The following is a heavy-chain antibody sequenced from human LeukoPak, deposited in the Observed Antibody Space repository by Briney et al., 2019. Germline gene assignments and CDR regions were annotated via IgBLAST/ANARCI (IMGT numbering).Heavy chain of an antibody. Sequence: QPGGSLRLSCAASGFTFSSYAMTWVRQAPGKGLEWVSAISGSGGSTYYAVSVTGRFTISRDNSKNPLYLQMNSLRAEDTAVYYCTKDLPILTTRNRSYYFDYWGQGPLVTVSS. D-gene: IGHD3-9*01. J-gene: IGHJ4*02. CDR3: TKDLPILTTRNRSYYFDY. V-gene: IGHV3-23*01. CDR1: GFTFSSYA. CDR2: ISGSGGST.